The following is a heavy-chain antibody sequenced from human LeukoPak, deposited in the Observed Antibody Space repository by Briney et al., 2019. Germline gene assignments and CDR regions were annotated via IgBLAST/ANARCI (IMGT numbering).Heavy chain of an antibody. Sequence: SETLSLTCAVSGYSISSGYYWGWIRQPPGKGLEWIGSIYHSGSTYYNPSLKSRVTISVDTSKNQFSLKLSSVTAADTAVYYCARLFTVAARRVPDYWGQGTLVTVSS. J-gene: IGHJ4*02. CDR3: ARLFTVAARRVPDY. V-gene: IGHV4-38-2*01. D-gene: IGHD6-6*01. CDR2: IYHSGST. CDR1: GYSISSGYY.